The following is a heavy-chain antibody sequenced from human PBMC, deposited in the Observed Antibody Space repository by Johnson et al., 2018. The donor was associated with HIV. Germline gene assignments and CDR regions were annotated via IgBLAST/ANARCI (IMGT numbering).Heavy chain of an antibody. D-gene: IGHD4-17*01. Sequence: QVQLVESGGGVVQPGRSLRLSCAASGFTFSSYAMHWVRQAPGKGLEWVAVISYDGSNKYYADSVKGRFTISRDNPKNTLYLQMNSLRAEDTAGYYCARDSTAGPDKGLDYVGAFDIWGQGTMVTVSS. CDR1: GFTFSSYA. J-gene: IGHJ3*02. CDR2: ISYDGSNK. CDR3: ARDSTAGPDKGLDYVGAFDI. V-gene: IGHV3-30-3*01.